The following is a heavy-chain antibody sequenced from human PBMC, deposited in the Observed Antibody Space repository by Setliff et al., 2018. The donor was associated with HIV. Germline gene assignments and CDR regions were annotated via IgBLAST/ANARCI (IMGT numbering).Heavy chain of an antibody. CDR2: IHYSGNT. D-gene: IGHD4-17*01. J-gene: IGHJ4*02. CDR1: GGSISSGGYY. CDR3: AREIYGGNSRPFDY. V-gene: IGHV4-31*03. Sequence: SETLSLTCTVSGGSISSGGYYWSWIRQHPGKGLEWIGYIHYSGNTYNNPSLKSRVTISVDTSKNQLSLKLSSVTAADTAVYYCAREIYGGNSRPFDYWGQGTLVTVSS.